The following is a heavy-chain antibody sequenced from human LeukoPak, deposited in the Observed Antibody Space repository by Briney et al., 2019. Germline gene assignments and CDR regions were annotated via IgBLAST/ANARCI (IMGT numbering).Heavy chain of an antibody. CDR2: INHSGST. CDR1: GESFSGYY. J-gene: IGHJ4*02. V-gene: IGHV4-34*01. Sequence: SETLSLTCAVYGESFSGYYWSWIRQPPGKGLEWIGEINHSGSTNYNPSLKSRVTISVDTSKNQFSLKLSSVTAADTAVYYCARLAGAYRGYSYGLGSDYWGQGTLVTVSS. D-gene: IGHD5-18*01. CDR3: ARLAGAYRGYSYGLGSDY.